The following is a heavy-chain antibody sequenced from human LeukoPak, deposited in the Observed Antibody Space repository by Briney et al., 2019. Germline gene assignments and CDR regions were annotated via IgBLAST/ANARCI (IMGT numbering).Heavy chain of an antibody. CDR1: GFTFSSYW. CDR2: IKEDGSEK. D-gene: IGHD6-13*01. Sequence: GGSLRLSCAASGFTFSSYWMSWVRQAPGKGLEWVANIKEDGSEKYYVDSVKGRFTISRDNDKNSLYLQMNSLRADDTAVYYCARGPLIAAAGASWGQGTLVTVSS. V-gene: IGHV3-7*01. J-gene: IGHJ4*02. CDR3: ARGPLIAAAGAS.